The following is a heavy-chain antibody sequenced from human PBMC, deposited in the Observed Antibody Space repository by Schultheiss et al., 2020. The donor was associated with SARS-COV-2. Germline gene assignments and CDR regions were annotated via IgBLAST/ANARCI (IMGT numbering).Heavy chain of an antibody. D-gene: IGHD6-19*01. J-gene: IGHJ4*02. CDR2: INPNSGGT. Sequence: ASVKVSCKASGYTFTGYYMHWVRQAPGQGLEWMGWINPNSGGTNYAQKFQGRVTMTRDTSISTAYMELSRLRSDDTAVYYCATGSGIAVADFNYWGQGTLVTVSS. CDR1: GYTFTGYY. V-gene: IGHV1-2*02. CDR3: ATGSGIAVADFNY.